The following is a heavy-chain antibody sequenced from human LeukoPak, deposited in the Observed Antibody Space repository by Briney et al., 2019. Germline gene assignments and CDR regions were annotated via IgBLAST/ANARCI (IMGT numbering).Heavy chain of an antibody. CDR3: ARVPEGYDYVWGSYRYNGHDAFDI. Sequence: SETLSLTSAVKGGPFSGYYGSWIRQPPGKGLDWIGEINHSGSTNYNPSLKSRVTISVDTSKNQFSLKLSSVTAADTAVYYCARVPEGYDYVWGSYRYNGHDAFDIWGQGTMVTVSS. CDR2: INHSGST. D-gene: IGHD3-16*02. CDR1: GGPFSGYY. J-gene: IGHJ3*02. V-gene: IGHV4-34*01.